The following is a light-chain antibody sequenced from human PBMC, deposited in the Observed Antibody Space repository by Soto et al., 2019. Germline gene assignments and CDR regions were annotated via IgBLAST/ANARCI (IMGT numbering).Light chain of an antibody. CDR2: AAS. CDR1: QGISSY. J-gene: IGKJ4*01. CDR3: QQLSGYPLT. V-gene: IGKV1-9*01. Sequence: IQLTQSPSSLSASVGDRVTITCRASQGISSYLAWYQQKPGKAPKLLIYAASTLQSGVPSRFSGSESGTDFTLTISSLQPDDFATYYCQQLSGYPLTFGGGTKVDIK.